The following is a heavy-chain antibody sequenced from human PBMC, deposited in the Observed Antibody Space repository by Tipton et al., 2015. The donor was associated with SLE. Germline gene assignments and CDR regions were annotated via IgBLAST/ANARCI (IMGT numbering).Heavy chain of an antibody. Sequence: QSGAEVKKPGSSVKVSCKASGGTFSSYAISWVRQAPGQGLEWMGWISAYDGNTNYAQKLQGRVTMTTDTSTSTAYMELRSLRSDDTAVYYCAREAMEWPDAFDIWGQGTMVTVSS. D-gene: IGHD3-3*01. CDR2: ISAYDGNT. CDR3: AREAMEWPDAFDI. CDR1: GGTFSSYA. J-gene: IGHJ3*02. V-gene: IGHV1-18*01.